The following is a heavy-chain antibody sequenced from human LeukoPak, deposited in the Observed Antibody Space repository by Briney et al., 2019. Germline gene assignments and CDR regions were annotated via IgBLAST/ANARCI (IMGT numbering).Heavy chain of an antibody. D-gene: IGHD4-11*01. CDR1: GFTFSSYA. CDR3: ARDLALRGTVPLGY. CDR2: ISGSGGST. V-gene: IGHV3-23*01. J-gene: IGHJ4*02. Sequence: PGGSLRLSCAASGFTFSSYAMSWVRQAPGKGLEWVSAISGSGGSTYYADSVKGRFTISRDNSKNTLYLQMNSLRAEDTAVYYCARDLALRGTVPLGYWGQGTLVTVSS.